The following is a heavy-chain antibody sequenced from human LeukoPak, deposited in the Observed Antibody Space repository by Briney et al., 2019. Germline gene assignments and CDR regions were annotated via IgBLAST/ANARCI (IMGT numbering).Heavy chain of an antibody. J-gene: IGHJ4*02. CDR3: ARDTRMVYPRRDWTHFDY. Sequence: GGSLRLSCAASGFTFSSYEMNWVRQAAGKGLEWVSYNSSSGSTIYYAYSVKGRFTISRDNAKNSLYLQMNSLRAEDTAVYYCARDTRMVYPRRDWTHFDYWGQGTLVTVSS. CDR2: NSSSGSTI. CDR1: GFTFSSYE. V-gene: IGHV3-48*03. D-gene: IGHD2-8*01.